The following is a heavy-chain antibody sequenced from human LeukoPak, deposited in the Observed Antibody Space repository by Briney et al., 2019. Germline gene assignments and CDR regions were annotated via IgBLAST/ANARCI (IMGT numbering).Heavy chain of an antibody. CDR1: GGSISSYY. Sequence: PSESLSLTCTVSGGSISSYYLSWIRQPAGKGLEWIGPIYTSGSTNYNPSLKGRVTMSVDTSKNQFSLKLGSVTAADTAVYYFANAPIFSIYAAGSDPCGHRTL. J-gene: IGHJ5*02. V-gene: IGHV4-4*07. D-gene: IGHD4-11*01. CDR2: IYTSGST. CDR3: ANAPIFSIYAAGSDP.